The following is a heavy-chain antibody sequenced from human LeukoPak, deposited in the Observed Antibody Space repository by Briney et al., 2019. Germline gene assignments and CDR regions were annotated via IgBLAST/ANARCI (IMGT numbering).Heavy chain of an antibody. V-gene: IGHV4-30-4*08. CDR3: AKQWLRNAFDI. J-gene: IGHJ3*02. Sequence: SETLSLTCTVSGGSISSGDYYWSWIRQPPGKGLEWIGYIYYSGSTYYNPSLKSRVTISVDTSKNQFSLKLSSVTAADTAVYYYAKQWLRNAFDIWGQGTMVTVSS. D-gene: IGHD3-22*01. CDR2: IYYSGST. CDR1: GGSISSGDYY.